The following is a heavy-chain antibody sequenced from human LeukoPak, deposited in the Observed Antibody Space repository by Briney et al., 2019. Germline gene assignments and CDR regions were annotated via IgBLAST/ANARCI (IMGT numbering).Heavy chain of an antibody. D-gene: IGHD3-22*01. Sequence: GGSLRLSCAASGFTFSSYWMSWVRQAPGKGLEWVGFIRSKAYGGTTEYAASVKGRFTISRDDSKSIAYLQMNSLKTEDTAVYYCTSHTMKGDINYFDYWGQGTLVTVSS. V-gene: IGHV3-49*04. CDR3: TSHTMKGDINYFDY. J-gene: IGHJ4*02. CDR1: GFTFSSYW. CDR2: IRSKAYGGTT.